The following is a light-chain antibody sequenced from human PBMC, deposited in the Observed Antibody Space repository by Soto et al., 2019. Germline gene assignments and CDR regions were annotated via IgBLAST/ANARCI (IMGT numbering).Light chain of an antibody. CDR1: SSNMGTNT. J-gene: IGLJ1*01. V-gene: IGLV1-44*01. Sequence: MLTQPPSASGTPAQRVTISCFGSSSNMGTNTVGWYQQLPGAAPKVLIYVNDKRPSGVPDRFSGSNSGTSASLTISGLQSEDEADYYCVAWGANLDAHVFGTGTKVTVL. CDR3: VAWGANLDAHV. CDR2: VND.